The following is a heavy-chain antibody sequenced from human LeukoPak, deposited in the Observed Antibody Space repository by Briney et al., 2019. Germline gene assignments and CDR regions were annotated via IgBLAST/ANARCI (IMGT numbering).Heavy chain of an antibody. CDR2: INSDGSTT. CDR3: ARATYYYDSSGYRAIYYFDY. CDR1: GFTFSSYW. V-gene: IGHV3-74*01. J-gene: IGHJ4*02. Sequence: PGGSLRLSCAASGFTFSSYWMHWFRQAPGKGLVWVSRINSDGSTTTYAASVKGRFTISRDNAKDTLYLQMTSLRAEDTAVYYCARATYYYDSSGYRAIYYFDYWGQGTLVTVSS. D-gene: IGHD3-22*01.